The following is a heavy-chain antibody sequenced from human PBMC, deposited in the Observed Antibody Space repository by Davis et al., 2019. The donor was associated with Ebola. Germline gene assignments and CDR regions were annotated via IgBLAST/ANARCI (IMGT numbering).Heavy chain of an antibody. V-gene: IGHV1-8*01. J-gene: IGHJ5*02. D-gene: IGHD2/OR15-2a*01. CDR1: GYTFTSYD. Sequence: AASVKVSCKASGYTFTSYDINWVRQATGQGFEWMGWMNPNSGNTGYAQKFQGRVTMTRNTSISTAYMELSSLRSEDTAVYYCARGRGTTHKENWFDPWGQGTLVTVSS. CDR3: ARGRGTTHKENWFDP. CDR2: MNPNSGNT.